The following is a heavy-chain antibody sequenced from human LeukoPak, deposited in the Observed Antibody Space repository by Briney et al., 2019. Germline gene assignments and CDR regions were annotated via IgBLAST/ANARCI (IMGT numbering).Heavy chain of an antibody. J-gene: IGHJ4*02. V-gene: IGHV3-73*01. CDR3: SRISDADYPAIDY. Sequence: GGSLRLSCAASGFTFSGSAMHWVRQASGKGLEWVARIRSKANTYATAYAASVKGRFTISRDDSKNTAYLQMNSLETEDTAVYYCSRISDADYPAIDYWGQGTLVTVSS. CDR1: GFTFSGSA. CDR2: IRSKANTYAT. D-gene: IGHD4/OR15-4a*01.